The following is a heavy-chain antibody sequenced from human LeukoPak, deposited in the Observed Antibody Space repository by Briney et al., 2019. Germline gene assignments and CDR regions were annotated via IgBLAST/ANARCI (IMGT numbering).Heavy chain of an antibody. CDR2: IYPGDSDT. CDR1: GYSFTSYW. J-gene: IGHJ4*02. V-gene: IGHV5-51*01. Sequence: GESLKISCKASGYSFTSYWIAWVRQMPGKGLEWMGIIYPGDSDTRYSPSFQGQVSISADKSISTAYLQWSSLKASDTAMYYCARGHYYYGSGSYQDYWGQGTLVTVSS. CDR3: ARGHYYYGSGSYQDY. D-gene: IGHD3-10*01.